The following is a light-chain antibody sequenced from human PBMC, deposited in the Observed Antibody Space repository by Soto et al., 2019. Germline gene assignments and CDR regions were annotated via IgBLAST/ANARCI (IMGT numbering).Light chain of an antibody. CDR3: QQYGTVPNT. CDR1: QSLANSF. J-gene: IGKJ5*01. V-gene: IGKV3-20*01. Sequence: EFVLTQSPGTLSLSPGERATLSCRASQSLANSFIAWYQQKPGQAPRLLIYDTSRRANGIPDRFSGSGSGTDFTLTLSRLESEDFAVYYCQQYGTVPNTFGQGTRLEI. CDR2: DTS.